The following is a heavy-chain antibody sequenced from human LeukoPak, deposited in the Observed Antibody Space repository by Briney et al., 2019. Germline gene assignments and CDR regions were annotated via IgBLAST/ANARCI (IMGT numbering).Heavy chain of an antibody. J-gene: IGHJ4*02. CDR3: AKDESGVGMAARPQWDY. D-gene: IGHD6-6*01. CDR1: GITFSTYW. V-gene: IGHV3-74*01. CDR2: INSDGSST. Sequence: GGSLRLSCAASGITFSTYWMHWVRQAPGKGLVWVSRINSDGSSTSYADSVKGRFTISRDNAKNTLYLQMNSLRAEDTAVYYCAKDESGVGMAARPQWDYWGQGTLVTVSS.